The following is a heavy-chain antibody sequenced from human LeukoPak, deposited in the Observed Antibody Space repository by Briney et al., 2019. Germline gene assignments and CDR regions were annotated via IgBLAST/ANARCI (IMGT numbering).Heavy chain of an antibody. CDR2: IYSGGST. Sequence: GGSLRLSCAASGFTVSSNYMSWVRQAPGKGLEWVSVIYSGGSTYYADSVKGRFTISRHNSENTLYLQMNSLRAEDTAVYHCARGGCSGGSCRPLDYWGQGTLVTVSS. J-gene: IGHJ4*02. V-gene: IGHV3-53*04. D-gene: IGHD2-15*01. CDR3: ARGGCSGGSCRPLDY. CDR1: GFTVSSNY.